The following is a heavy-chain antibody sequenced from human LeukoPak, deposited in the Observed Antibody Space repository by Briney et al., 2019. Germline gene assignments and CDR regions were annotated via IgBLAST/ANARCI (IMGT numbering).Heavy chain of an antibody. CDR1: GLTFGDYA. CDR3: TQVADDY. Sequence: GGSLRLSCTASGLTFGDYAMSWVRQAPGKGLEWVGFIRSKAYGGTTEYAASVKGRFTISRDDSKSIAYLQMNSLKTEDTAVYYCTQVADDYWGQGTLVTVSS. V-gene: IGHV3-49*04. D-gene: IGHD2-15*01. CDR2: IRSKAYGGTT. J-gene: IGHJ4*02.